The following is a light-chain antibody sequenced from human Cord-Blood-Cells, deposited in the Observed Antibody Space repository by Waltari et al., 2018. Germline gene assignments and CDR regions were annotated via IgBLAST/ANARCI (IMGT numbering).Light chain of an antibody. V-gene: IGLV5-45*02. CDR2: YKSDSDK. Sequence: QAVLTQPSSLSASPGASASLTCTLRSGINVGTYRIYWYQQKPGSPPQYLLRYKSDSDKQQGSGVPIRFSGSKDGSANAGILLISGLQSEDEADYSGMIGHSSAWVFGGGTKLTVL. CDR1: SGINVGTYR. CDR3: MIGHSSAWV. J-gene: IGLJ3*02.